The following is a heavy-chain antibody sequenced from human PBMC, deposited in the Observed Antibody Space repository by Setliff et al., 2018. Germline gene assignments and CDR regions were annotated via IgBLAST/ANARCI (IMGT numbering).Heavy chain of an antibody. V-gene: IGHV4-39*07. CDR1: GGSISSGSYY. CDR2: IYYSGST. Sequence: PSETLSLTCTVSGGSISSGSYYWSWIRQPAGKGLEWIGSIYYSGSTYYNPSLKSRVTISVDTSKNQFSLKLSSVTAADTAVYYCARRETYYNFWSGYYAYWGQGTQVT. J-gene: IGHJ4*02. CDR3: ARRETYYNFWSGYYAY. D-gene: IGHD3-3*01.